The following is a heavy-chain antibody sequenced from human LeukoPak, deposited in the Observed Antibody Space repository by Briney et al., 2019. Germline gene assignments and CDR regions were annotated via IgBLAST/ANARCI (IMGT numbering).Heavy chain of an antibody. CDR1: GFTFSSYS. D-gene: IGHD2-15*01. CDR2: ISSSSSYI. Sequence: GGSLRLSCAASGFTFSSYSMNWVRQAPGKGLEWVSSISSSSSYIYYADSVKGRFTISRDNAKNSLYLQMSSLRAEDTAVYYCARESFSYCSGGSCYRAYYYYGMDVWGQGTTVTVSS. V-gene: IGHV3-21*01. J-gene: IGHJ6*02. CDR3: ARESFSYCSGGSCYRAYYYYGMDV.